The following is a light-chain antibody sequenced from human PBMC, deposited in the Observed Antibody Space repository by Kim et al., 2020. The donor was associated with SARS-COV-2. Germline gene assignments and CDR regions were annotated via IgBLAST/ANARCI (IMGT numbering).Light chain of an antibody. CDR2: EVT. V-gene: IGLV2-8*01. J-gene: IGLJ1*01. CDR3: SSFTRVNSFGV. CDR1: SDDIGDHDF. Sequence: QSVTISCTGTSDDIGDHDFVSWYQQHPGTAPKLLIYEVTERPSGVPDRFSGSKSGNTASLTVSGLQAEDEADYYCSSFTRVNSFGVFGTGTKVTVL.